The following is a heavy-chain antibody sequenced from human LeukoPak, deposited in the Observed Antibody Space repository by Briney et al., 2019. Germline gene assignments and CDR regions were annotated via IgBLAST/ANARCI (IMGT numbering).Heavy chain of an antibody. CDR1: RFTFSSYV. CDR2: IGGSGGGGT. V-gene: IGHV3-23*01. CDR3: AKVRDYYGAFDM. J-gene: IGHJ3*02. D-gene: IGHD2-21*02. Sequence: GGSLRLSCAASRFTFSSYVMSWVRQAPGKGLEWVSTIGGSGGGGTYSADSVKGRFTISRDNSKNTLYLQMNSLRAEDTAVYYCAKVRDYYGAFDMWGRGTMVTVSS.